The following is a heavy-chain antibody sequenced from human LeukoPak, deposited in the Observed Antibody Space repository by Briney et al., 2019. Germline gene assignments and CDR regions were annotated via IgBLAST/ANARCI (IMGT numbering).Heavy chain of an antibody. J-gene: IGHJ4*02. V-gene: IGHV3-9*01. D-gene: IGHD2-15*01. Sequence: GGSLRLSCAASGFTFDDYAMHWVRQVQGKGLEWVSGISWNSGSIGYADSVKGRFTISRDNAKNSLYLQMNSLRAEDTALYYCAKTVVVAATEDEYYFDYWGQGTLVTVSS. CDR2: ISWNSGSI. CDR1: GFTFDDYA. CDR3: AKTVVVAATEDEYYFDY.